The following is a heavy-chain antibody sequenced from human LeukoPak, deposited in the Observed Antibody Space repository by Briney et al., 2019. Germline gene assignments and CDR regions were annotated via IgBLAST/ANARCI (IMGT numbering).Heavy chain of an antibody. D-gene: IGHD3-10*01. Sequence: SETLSLTCAVSGVFINSNTYSWGWIRQPPGGGLEWIGTISYTGNTYYNSSLKSRLTISVDTSKTQFSLKLSSVTAADTAAYYCAREGYGSGSYLKEVYYYYMDVWGKGTTVTISS. CDR1: GVFINSNTYS. J-gene: IGHJ6*03. V-gene: IGHV4-39*07. CDR3: AREGYGSGSYLKEVYYYYMDV. CDR2: ISYTGNT.